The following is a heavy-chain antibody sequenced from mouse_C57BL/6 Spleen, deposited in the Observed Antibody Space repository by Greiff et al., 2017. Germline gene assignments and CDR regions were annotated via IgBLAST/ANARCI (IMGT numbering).Heavy chain of an antibody. CDR1: GFSLTSYG. Sequence: VQLQQSGPGLVAPSQSLSITCTVSGFSLTSYGVDWVRQPPGKGLEWLGVIWGGGSTHYNSALMSRLSISKDNSKSQVFLKMNSLQTDDTAMYDCAKHMPKLGGYYAMDYWGQGTSVTVSS. CDR2: IWGGGST. J-gene: IGHJ4*01. CDR3: AKHMPKLGGYYAMDY. V-gene: IGHV2-9*01. D-gene: IGHD6-5*01.